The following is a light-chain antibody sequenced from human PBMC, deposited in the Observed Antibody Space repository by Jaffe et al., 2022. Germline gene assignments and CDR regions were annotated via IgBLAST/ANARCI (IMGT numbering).Light chain of an antibody. Sequence: SYEVTQPPSVSVSPGQTARITCSGDALSKQYANWYQQKPGQAPVLVIYKDSERPSGIPERFSGSSSGTTITLTISGVQAEDEADYYCQSADSSNTYIIVFGGGTKLTVL. CDR1: ALSKQY. CDR2: KDS. CDR3: QSADSSNTYIIV. J-gene: IGLJ2*01. V-gene: IGLV3-25*03.